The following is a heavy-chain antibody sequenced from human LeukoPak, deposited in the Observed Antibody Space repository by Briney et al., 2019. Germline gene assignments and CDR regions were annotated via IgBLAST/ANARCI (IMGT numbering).Heavy chain of an antibody. CDR2: IYSGGST. V-gene: IGHV3-53*01. Sequence: GGSLRLSCAASGFTVSSNYMSWVRQAPGKGLEWVSVIYSGGSTYYADSVKGRFTISRDNSKNTLYLQMNSLRAEDTAVYYCASSSSSPYYYYYMDVWGKGTTVTVSS. CDR1: GFTVSSNY. J-gene: IGHJ6*03. CDR3: ASSSSSPYYYYYMDV. D-gene: IGHD6-13*01.